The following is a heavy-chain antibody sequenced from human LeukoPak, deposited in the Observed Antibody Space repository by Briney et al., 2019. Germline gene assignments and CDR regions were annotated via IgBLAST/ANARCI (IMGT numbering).Heavy chain of an antibody. J-gene: IGHJ4*02. D-gene: IGHD6-19*01. CDR3: ARVGIAVAGTDY. CDR1: GYSISSGYY. Sequence: PSETLSLTCTVSGYSISSGYYWGWIRQPPGKGLEWIGSIYHSGSTYYNPSLKSRVTISVDTSKNQFSLKLSSVTAADTAVYYCARVGIAVAGTDYWGQGTLVTVFS. CDR2: IYHSGST. V-gene: IGHV4-38-2*02.